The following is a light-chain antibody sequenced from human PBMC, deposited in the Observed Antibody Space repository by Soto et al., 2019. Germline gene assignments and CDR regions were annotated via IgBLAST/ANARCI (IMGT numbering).Light chain of an antibody. J-gene: IGKJ1*01. Sequence: EVVMTQSPATLSVSPGERATLSCRASQSVTTNMAWYQQKPGQAPRLLIYGASTRATGIPARFSGSGSGTDFTLTISNLQSEDFAVYYCQQYNNWPPWTFGQGTKVDIK. CDR3: QQYNNWPPWT. V-gene: IGKV3-15*01. CDR2: GAS. CDR1: QSVTTN.